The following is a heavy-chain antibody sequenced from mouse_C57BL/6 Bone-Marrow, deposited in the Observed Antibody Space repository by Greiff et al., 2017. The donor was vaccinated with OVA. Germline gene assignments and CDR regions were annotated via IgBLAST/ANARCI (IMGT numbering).Heavy chain of an antibody. CDR2: SRNKANDYTT. CDR1: GFTFSDFY. J-gene: IGHJ1*03. CDR3: AREGLYWYFDV. V-gene: IGHV7-1*01. D-gene: IGHD3-3*01. Sequence: EVMLVESGGGLVQSGRSLRLSCATSGFTFSDFYMEWVRQAPGKGLEWIAASRNKANDYTTEYSASVKGRFIVSRDTSQSILYLQMNALRAEDTAIYYCAREGLYWYFDVWGTGTTVTVSS.